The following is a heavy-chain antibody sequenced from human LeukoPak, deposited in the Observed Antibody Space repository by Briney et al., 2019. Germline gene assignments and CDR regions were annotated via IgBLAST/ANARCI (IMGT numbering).Heavy chain of an antibody. CDR3: ARARGITIFGVVNNAKYNWFDP. J-gene: IGHJ5*02. Sequence: ASVKVSCKASGYTFTSYGISWVRQAPGQGLEWMGWISAYNGNTNYAQKLQGRVTMTTDTSTSTAYMELRSLRCDDTAVYYCARARGITIFGVVNNAKYNWFDPWGQGTLVTVSS. V-gene: IGHV1-18*01. CDR2: ISAYNGNT. CDR1: GYTFTSYG. D-gene: IGHD3-3*01.